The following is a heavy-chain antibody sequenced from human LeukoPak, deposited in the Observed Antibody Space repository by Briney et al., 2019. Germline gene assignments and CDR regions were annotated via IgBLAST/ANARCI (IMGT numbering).Heavy chain of an antibody. Sequence: PRGSLRLSCAASGFTFSRYAMSWVRQAPGKGLEWVSAISGSGGSTYYADSVKGRFTISRDNSKNTLYLQMNSLRAEDTAVYYCAKVPDSGYDTAPFDYWGQGTLVTVSS. CDR1: GFTFSRYA. D-gene: IGHD5-12*01. CDR3: AKVPDSGYDTAPFDY. V-gene: IGHV3-23*01. J-gene: IGHJ4*02. CDR2: ISGSGGST.